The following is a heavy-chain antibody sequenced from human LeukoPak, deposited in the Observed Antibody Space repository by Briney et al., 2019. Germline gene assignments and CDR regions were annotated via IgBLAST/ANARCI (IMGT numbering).Heavy chain of an antibody. CDR1: GGSISSSSYY. V-gene: IGHV4-39*01. D-gene: IGHD1-26*01. CDR2: IYYSGST. J-gene: IGHJ4*02. CDR3: ARTLSSGSYFSHLYYFDY. Sequence: PSETLSLTCTVSGGSISSSSYYWGWIRQPPGKGLEWIGSIYYSGSTYYNPSLKSRVTISVDTSKNRFSLKLSSVTAADTAVYYCARTLSSGSYFSHLYYFDYWGQGTLVTVSS.